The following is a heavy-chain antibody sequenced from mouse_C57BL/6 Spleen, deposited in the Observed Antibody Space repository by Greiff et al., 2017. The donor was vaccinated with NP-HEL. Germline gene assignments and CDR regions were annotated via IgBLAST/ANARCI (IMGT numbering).Heavy chain of an antibody. V-gene: IGHV1-55*01. CDR1: GYTFTSYW. CDR2: IYPGSGST. D-gene: IGHD2-14*01. J-gene: IGHJ4*01. CDR3: ARNPYYRRDAMDY. Sequence: QVQLQQPGAELVKPGASVKMSCKASGYTFTSYWITWVKQRPGHGLEWIGDIYPGSGSTNYNEKFKSKATLTVDTSSSTAYMQLSSLTSEDSAVYYCARNPYYRRDAMDYWGQGTSVTVSS.